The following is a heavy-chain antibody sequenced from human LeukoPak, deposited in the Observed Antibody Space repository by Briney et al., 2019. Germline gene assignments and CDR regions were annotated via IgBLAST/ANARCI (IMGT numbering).Heavy chain of an antibody. CDR2: ISSSSYI. Sequence: PGGSLRLSCAASGFTFSSHWMHWVRQAPGKGLVWVSSISSSSYIYYADSVKGRFTISRDNAKNSLYLQMNSLRAEDTAVYYCARGGRYSSSWFDYWGQGTLVTVSS. D-gene: IGHD6-13*01. CDR1: GFTFSSHW. J-gene: IGHJ4*02. V-gene: IGHV3-21*01. CDR3: ARGGRYSSSWFDY.